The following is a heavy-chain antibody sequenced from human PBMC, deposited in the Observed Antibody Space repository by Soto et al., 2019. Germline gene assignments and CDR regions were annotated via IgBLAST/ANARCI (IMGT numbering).Heavy chain of an antibody. D-gene: IGHD3-22*01. Sequence: TGGSLRLSCAASGFTFSDYYMHWVRQAPGKGLQWVSYISGGGGSTIYYADSVKGRITISRDKAKNSLYLQMNTLRAEDTAVYYCTRQRGYYDSSGLDYWGQGTLVTVS. J-gene: IGHJ4*02. V-gene: IGHV3-11*01. CDR3: TRQRGYYDSSGLDY. CDR2: ISGGGGSTI. CDR1: GFTFSDYY.